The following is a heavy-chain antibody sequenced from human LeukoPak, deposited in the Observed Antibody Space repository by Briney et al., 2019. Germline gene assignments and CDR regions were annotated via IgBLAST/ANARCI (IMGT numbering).Heavy chain of an antibody. D-gene: IGHD2-8*02. J-gene: IGHJ4*02. CDR1: GFTFSNHG. CDR3: GKVGLSWGFGDY. Sequence: GGSLRLSCAASGFTFSNHGMTWVRQAPGKGLEWVSFISGNAGTTYYADSVKGRFTISRDNSKNTLFLQMNSLRAEDPAVYYCGKVGLSWGFGDYWGQGTLVTVSS. V-gene: IGHV3-23*01. CDR2: ISGNAGTT.